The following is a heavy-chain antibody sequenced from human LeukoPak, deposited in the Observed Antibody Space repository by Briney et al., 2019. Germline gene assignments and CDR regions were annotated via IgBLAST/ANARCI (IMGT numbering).Heavy chain of an antibody. CDR3: ARGPSGYHNT. Sequence: SETLSLTCTVSGGSLSRSSYYWGWIRQPPGKGLEWIGNIYYSGSTYYNPSLKSRVTMSVDTSKKQFSLKLSSVTAADTAVYYCARGPSGYHNTGGQGTLVTVSS. D-gene: IGHD5-12*01. J-gene: IGHJ4*02. CDR2: IYYSGST. CDR1: GGSLSRSSYY. V-gene: IGHV4-39*02.